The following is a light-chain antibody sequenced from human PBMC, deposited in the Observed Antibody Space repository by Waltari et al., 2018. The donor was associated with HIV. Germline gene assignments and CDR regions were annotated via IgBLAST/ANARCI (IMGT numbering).Light chain of an antibody. J-gene: IGKJ1*01. CDR1: QSVLYRSDNRNY. CDR2: WAS. Sequence: DIVMTQSPESLAVSLGERATINCKSSQSVLYRSDNRNYLAWYQQKPGQPPKLLFSWASAREAGVPGRFSGSGSGTNFTLTIRSLQAEDVAVYYCQQYSTFPWTFGQGTKVEIK. CDR3: QQYSTFPWT. V-gene: IGKV4-1*01.